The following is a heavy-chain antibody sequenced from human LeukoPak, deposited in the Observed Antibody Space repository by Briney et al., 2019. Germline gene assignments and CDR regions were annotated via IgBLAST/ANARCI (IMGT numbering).Heavy chain of an antibody. CDR1: GGSICSYY. CDR3: ARAKYGDYVSDAPTAFDY. Sequence: KPSETLSHTRTVSGGSICSYYWSAIRPPPGKGLGRIGHIYYSGGTNYNPSLKSRVTISVDTSKNQFSLKLSFVTAADTAVYYCARAKYGDYVSDAPTAFDYWGQGTLVTVSS. D-gene: IGHD4-17*01. CDR2: IYYSGGT. J-gene: IGHJ4*02. V-gene: IGHV4-59*01.